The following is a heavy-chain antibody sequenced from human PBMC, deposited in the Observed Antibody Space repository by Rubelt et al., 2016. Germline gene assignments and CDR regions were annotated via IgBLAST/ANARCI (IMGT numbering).Heavy chain of an antibody. CDR1: GGSFSGYY. V-gene: IGHV4-34*01. D-gene: IGHD6-13*01. Sequence: QVQLQQWGAGLLKPSETLSLTCAVYGGSFSGYYWSWIRQPPGKGLAWIGEINHSGSTNYNPSLKSRVTISVDTSKNQFTLRLGSVTAADTAVYYCARGTGIAAALKFDYWGQGTLVTVSS. J-gene: IGHJ4*02. CDR2: INHSGST. CDR3: ARGTGIAAALKFDY.